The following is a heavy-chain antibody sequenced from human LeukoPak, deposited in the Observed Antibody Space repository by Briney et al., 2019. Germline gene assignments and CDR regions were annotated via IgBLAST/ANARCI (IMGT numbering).Heavy chain of an antibody. Sequence: GASVKVSCKASGYTFTSYGISWVRQAPGQGLEWMGWISAYNGNTNYAQKLQGRVTMTTDTSTSTAYMELRSLRSDDTAVYYCARDGRDCSSTSCSFDYWGQGTLVTVSS. CDR1: GYTFTSYG. V-gene: IGHV1-18*01. CDR3: ARDGRDCSSTSCSFDY. J-gene: IGHJ4*02. CDR2: ISAYNGNT. D-gene: IGHD2-2*01.